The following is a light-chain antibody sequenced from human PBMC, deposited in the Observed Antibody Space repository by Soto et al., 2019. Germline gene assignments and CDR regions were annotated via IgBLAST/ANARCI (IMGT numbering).Light chain of an antibody. CDR2: AAS. Sequence: EIVLTQSPGTLSLSPGERATLSCRASQSVSSHYLAWYQQKPGQAPRLLIYAASSRATGIPVRFSGSGSGTDFTLTISRLEPEDFAVYYCQHFSNSPSITFGQGTRREIK. CDR3: QHFSNSPSIT. J-gene: IGKJ5*01. V-gene: IGKV3-20*01. CDR1: QSVSSHY.